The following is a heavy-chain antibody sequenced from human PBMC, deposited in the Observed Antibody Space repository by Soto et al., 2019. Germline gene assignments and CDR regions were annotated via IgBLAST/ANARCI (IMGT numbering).Heavy chain of an antibody. CDR3: ARTTFYDIFTAYYSLFDY. D-gene: IGHD3-9*01. Sequence: QVQLQESGPGLVKPTQTLTLTCTVSGGSISSGGYYWSWIRQHPGKGLEWIGHISDSGSTYYNPSLMMRVTLSVDTSKHHFSLKFSAVTAADTAVYYCARTTFYDIFTAYYSLFDYWGQGALVTVSS. V-gene: IGHV4-31*03. CDR1: GGSISSGGYY. J-gene: IGHJ4*02. CDR2: ISDSGST.